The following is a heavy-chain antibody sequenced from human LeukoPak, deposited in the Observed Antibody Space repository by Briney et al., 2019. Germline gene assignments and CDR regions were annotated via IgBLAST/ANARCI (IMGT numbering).Heavy chain of an antibody. CDR2: ICGGGGAT. D-gene: IGHD2-15*01. CDR1: GFTSSTYA. Sequence: GGSLRLSCAASGFTSSTYAMKWVRQAPGKGLEWVSAICGGGGATYCASSVKGRFTISRDDSKSTLFLQMNSLRAEDTAVYYCAKCASTSCYSPLDYWGQGTLVTVSS. CDR3: AKCASTSCYSPLDY. V-gene: IGHV3-23*01. J-gene: IGHJ4*02.